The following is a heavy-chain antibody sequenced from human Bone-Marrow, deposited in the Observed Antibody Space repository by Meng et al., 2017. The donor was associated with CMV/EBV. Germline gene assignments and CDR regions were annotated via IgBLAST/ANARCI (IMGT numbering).Heavy chain of an antibody. CDR3: ARVRYGDYYGMDV. J-gene: IGHJ6*02. D-gene: IGHD4-17*01. V-gene: IGHV1-18*01. CDR1: GYTFSSHG. CDR2: ISAYSGNT. Sequence: ASVKVSCKASGYTFSSHGINWVRQAPGRGLEWMGWISAYSGNTKYAQKLQGRVTMTTDTSTSTAYMELRSLRSDDTAVYYCARVRYGDYYGMDVWGQGTTVTVSS.